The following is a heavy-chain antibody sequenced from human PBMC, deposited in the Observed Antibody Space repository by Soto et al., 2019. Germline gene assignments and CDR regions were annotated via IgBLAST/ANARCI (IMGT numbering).Heavy chain of an antibody. CDR3: ARATGADKEDY. Sequence: EVQLVESGGGLVQPGGSLRLSCAASGFTFHSYWMSWVRQAPGKGLEWVANIKEDGSERYYLDSVKGRFTISRDNAKNSLSMQMDSLRAEDTAVYYCARATGADKEDYWGQGTLVTVSS. V-gene: IGHV3-7*04. J-gene: IGHJ4*02. D-gene: IGHD3-10*01. CDR1: GFTFHSYW. CDR2: IKEDGSER.